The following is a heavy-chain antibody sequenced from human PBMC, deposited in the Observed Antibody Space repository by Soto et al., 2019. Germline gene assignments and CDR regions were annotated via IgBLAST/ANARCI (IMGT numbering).Heavy chain of an antibody. Sequence: PSETLSLTCAVSGGSISSGGYSWSWLRQPPGKGLEWIGYIYHSGSIYYNPSLKSRVTISVDRSENQLSLKLSSVTAADTAVYYCARDKITGLFDYWGQGTLVTVSS. CDR3: ARDKITGLFDY. CDR1: GGSISSGGYS. D-gene: IGHD2-8*02. V-gene: IGHV4-30-2*01. CDR2: IYHSGSI. J-gene: IGHJ4*02.